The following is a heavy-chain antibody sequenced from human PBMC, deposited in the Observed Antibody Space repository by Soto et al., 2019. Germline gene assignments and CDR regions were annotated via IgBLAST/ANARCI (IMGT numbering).Heavy chain of an antibody. Sequence: GGSLRLSCASSVFTFISYAMHWVRQAPGKGLEWVAVISYDGSNKYYADSVKGRFTISRDNSKNTLYLQMNSLRAEDTAVYYCARSYDFWSGYYRVSYYFDYWGQGTLVTVSS. CDR2: ISYDGSNK. V-gene: IGHV3-30-3*01. D-gene: IGHD3-3*01. J-gene: IGHJ4*02. CDR3: ARSYDFWSGYYRVSYYFDY. CDR1: VFTFISYA.